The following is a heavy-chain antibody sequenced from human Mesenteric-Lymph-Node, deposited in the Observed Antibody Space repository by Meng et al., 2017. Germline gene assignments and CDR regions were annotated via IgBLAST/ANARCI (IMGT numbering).Heavy chain of an antibody. CDR1: GFTFSSYS. CDR3: AKDIGAVRGSYYDY. V-gene: IGHV3-21*04. D-gene: IGHD5-12*01. J-gene: IGHJ4*02. CDR2: ISSSSSYI. Sequence: GESLKISCAASGFTFSSYSMNWVRQAPGKGLEWVSSISSSSSYIYYADSVKGRFTISRDNAKNSLYLQMNSLRAEDTALYYCAKDIGAVRGSYYDYWGQETLATVSS.